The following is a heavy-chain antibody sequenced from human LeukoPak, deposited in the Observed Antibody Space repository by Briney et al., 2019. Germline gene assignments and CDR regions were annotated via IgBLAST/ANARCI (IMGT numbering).Heavy chain of an antibody. CDR1: GGTFSSYA. CDR2: IIPIFGTA. Sequence: ASVKVSCKASGGTFSSYAISWVRQAPGQGLEWMGGIIPIFGTANYAQKFQGRVTITADESTSTAYMELSSLRSEDTAVYYCARDQSTYCGGDCYDYWGQGTLVTVSS. V-gene: IGHV1-69*13. D-gene: IGHD2-21*01. CDR3: ARDQSTYCGGDCYDY. J-gene: IGHJ4*02.